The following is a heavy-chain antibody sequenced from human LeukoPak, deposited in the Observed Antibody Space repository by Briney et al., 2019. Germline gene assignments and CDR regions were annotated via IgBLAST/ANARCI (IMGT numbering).Heavy chain of an antibody. CDR2: INHSGST. CDR1: GGSFSGYY. CDR3: ARNLVATTPGPLDY. D-gene: IGHD5-12*01. J-gene: IGHJ4*02. V-gene: IGHV4-34*01. Sequence: SETLSLTCAVYGGSFSGYYWSWIRQPPGKRLEWIGEINHSGSTNYNPSLKSRVTISVDTSKNQFSLKLSSVTAADTAVYYCARNLVATTPGPLDYWGQGTLVTVSS.